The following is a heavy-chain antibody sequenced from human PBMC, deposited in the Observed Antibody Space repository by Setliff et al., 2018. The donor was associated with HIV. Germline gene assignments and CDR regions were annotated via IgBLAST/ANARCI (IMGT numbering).Heavy chain of an antibody. Sequence: LSLTCSVSGGSIRSGSYYWSWIRQPAGKGLEWIGHIDSTGSTRYNPSLESRLTILVDTSRNQFSLKLNSVTAADTAVYYCARAAYSGTYVWEPATDLWGRGTLVTVSS. CDR3: ARAAYSGTYVWEPATDL. CDR1: GGSIRSGSYY. CDR2: IDSTGST. D-gene: IGHD1-26*01. J-gene: IGHJ2*01. V-gene: IGHV4-61*09.